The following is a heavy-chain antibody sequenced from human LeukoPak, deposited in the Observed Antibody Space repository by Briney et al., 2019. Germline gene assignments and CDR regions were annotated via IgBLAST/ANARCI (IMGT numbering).Heavy chain of an antibody. Sequence: PGGSLRLSCAASGVTFSGYTMNWVRQAPGRGLEWVSLISSGSSNIYYADSVKGRFTISRDNAMKSLYLQMNSLRAEETAVYYCARAPTPDLTRTTGSIDYWGRGTLVTVSS. D-gene: IGHD1-20*01. CDR2: ISSGSSNI. CDR1: GVTFSGYT. J-gene: IGHJ4*02. CDR3: ARAPTPDLTRTTGSIDY. V-gene: IGHV3-21*04.